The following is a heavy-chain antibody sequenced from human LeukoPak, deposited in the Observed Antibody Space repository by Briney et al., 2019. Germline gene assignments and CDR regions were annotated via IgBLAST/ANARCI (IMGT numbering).Heavy chain of an antibody. V-gene: IGHV3-30*18. CDR3: AKAPLGRCTGAICYSFDY. Sequence: GRSLRLSCAASGFTFSSYGMHWVRQAPGKGLEWVAVISYDGSNKYYADSVKGRFTISRDNSKNTLYLQMNSLRAEDAAVYYCAKAPLGRCTGAICYSFDYWGQGTLVTVSS. J-gene: IGHJ4*02. CDR2: ISYDGSNK. D-gene: IGHD2-8*02. CDR1: GFTFSSYG.